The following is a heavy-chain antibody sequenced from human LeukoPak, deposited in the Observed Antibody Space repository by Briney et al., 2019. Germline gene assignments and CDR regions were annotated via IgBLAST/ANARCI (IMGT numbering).Heavy chain of an antibody. CDR1: GLGFGSFW. J-gene: IGHJ4*02. Sequence: GGSLRLSCAASGLGFGSFWMSWVRQAPGKGLEWVANINQDGRENDYVDSVKGRFTISRDNAKNSLYLQMNSLRAEDTAVYYCARGEGYSGHADWGQGTLVTVSS. CDR2: INQDGREN. D-gene: IGHD5-12*01. V-gene: IGHV3-7*04. CDR3: ARGEGYSGHAD.